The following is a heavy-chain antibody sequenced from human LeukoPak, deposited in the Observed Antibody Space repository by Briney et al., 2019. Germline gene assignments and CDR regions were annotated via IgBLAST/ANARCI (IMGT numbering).Heavy chain of an antibody. D-gene: IGHD4-23*01. J-gene: IGHJ4*02. CDR1: GFTFDDYA. V-gene: IGHV3-9*01. CDR2: ISWNSGSI. CDR3: ARVGPDYGGNPFDY. Sequence: PGRSLRLSCAASGFTFDDYAMHWVRQAPGKGLEWVSGISWNSGSIGYADSVKGRFTISRDNAKNSLYLQMNSLRAEDTAVYYCARVGPDYGGNPFDYWGQGTLVTVSS.